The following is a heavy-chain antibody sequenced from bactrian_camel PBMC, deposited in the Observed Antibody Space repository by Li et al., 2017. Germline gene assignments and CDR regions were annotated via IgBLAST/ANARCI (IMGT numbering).Heavy chain of an antibody. J-gene: IGHJ6*01. CDR3: AANPFWTYGDICSYTRPADFGY. CDR2: IDSDGDT. CDR1: GNNLFQFT. V-gene: IGHV3S53*01. D-gene: IGHD2*01. Sequence: VQLVESGGGSVQAGGPLRLSCAASGNNLFQFTMAWFRQAPGIEREGVAAIDSDGDTGYADTAKGRFTISQDNAKNTLYLQMNSLKPEDTAMYYCAANPFWTYGDICSYTRPADFGYWGQGTQVTVS.